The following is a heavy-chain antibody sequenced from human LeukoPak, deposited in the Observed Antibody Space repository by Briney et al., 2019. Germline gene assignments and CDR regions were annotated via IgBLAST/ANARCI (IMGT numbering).Heavy chain of an antibody. CDR1: GFNFSSCG. D-gene: IGHD3-22*01. J-gene: IGHJ4*02. CDR3: ARESSGYFY. Sequence: PGGSLRLSCAASGFNFSSCGMNWVRQAPGKGLEWVSSISSSSSFRYYADSVKGRFTISRDNAKNSLYLQMNSLRAEDTAVYYCARESSGYFYWGQGTLVTVSS. CDR2: ISSSSSFR. V-gene: IGHV3-21*01.